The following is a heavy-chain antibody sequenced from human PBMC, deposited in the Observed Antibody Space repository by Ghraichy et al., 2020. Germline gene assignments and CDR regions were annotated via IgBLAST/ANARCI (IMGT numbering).Heavy chain of an antibody. CDR2: IQQDGSEE. Sequence: GGSLRLSCVASGFTFNNYCMNWVRQAPGKGLEWVADIQQDGSEEYFADSVRGRFTISRDNSKNSLYLQMNGLRAEDTAVYYCARRAVITILGLFDSWGQGTLFAVS. D-gene: IGHD4-11*01. CDR1: GFTFNNYC. V-gene: IGHV3-7*03. CDR3: ARRAVITILGLFDS. J-gene: IGHJ4*02.